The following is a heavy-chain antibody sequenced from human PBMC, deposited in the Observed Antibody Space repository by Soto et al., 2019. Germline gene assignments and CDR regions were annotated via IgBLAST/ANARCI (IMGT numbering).Heavy chain of an antibody. CDR2: ISAYNGNT. CDR3: ARERSGPIYYYYGMDV. CDR1: GYTFTSYG. D-gene: IGHD3-3*01. V-gene: IGHV1-18*01. Sequence: ASVKVSCKASGYTFTSYGISWVRQAPGQGLEWMGWISAYNGNTNYAQKLQGRVNMTTDTSTSTAYMELRSLRSDDTAVYYCARERSGPIYYYYGMDVWGQGTTVTVSS. J-gene: IGHJ6*02.